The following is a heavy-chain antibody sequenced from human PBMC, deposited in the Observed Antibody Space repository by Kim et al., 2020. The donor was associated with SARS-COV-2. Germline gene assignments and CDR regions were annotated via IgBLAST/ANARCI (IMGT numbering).Heavy chain of an antibody. J-gene: IGHJ4*02. D-gene: IGHD3-10*01. CDR3: ARHGSYYYGAGSFSQPLDY. CDR2: IHPTDSDT. Sequence: GESLKISCKAYGYIFTNYWIAWVRQMPGKGLEWMAIIHPTDSDTRFSPSFQGQVTISADRSINTAYLQWSSVEASDTAFYYCARHGSYYYGAGSFSQPLDYWGQGTLGTVSS. V-gene: IGHV5-51*01. CDR1: GYIFTNYW.